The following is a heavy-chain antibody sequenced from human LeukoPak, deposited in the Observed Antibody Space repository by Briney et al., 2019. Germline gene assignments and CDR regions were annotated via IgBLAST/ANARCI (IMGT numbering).Heavy chain of an antibody. D-gene: IGHD2-8*01. CDR3: ARDTESPLGYCTNGVCLGDY. CDR2: ISAYNGNT. Sequence: ASVKVSCKASGYTFTSCGISWVRQAPGQGLEWMGWISAYNGNTNYAQKLQGRVTMTTDTSTSTAYMELRSLRSDDTAVYYCARDTESPLGYCTNGVCLGDYWGQGTLVTVSS. J-gene: IGHJ4*02. V-gene: IGHV1-18*01. CDR1: GYTFTSCG.